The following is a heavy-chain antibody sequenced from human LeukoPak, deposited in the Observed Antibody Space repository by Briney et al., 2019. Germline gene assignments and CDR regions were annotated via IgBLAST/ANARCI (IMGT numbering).Heavy chain of an antibody. Sequence: GGSLRLSCAASGFTFDDYAMHWVRQAPGKGLEWVSGISWNSGSIGYADSVKGRFTISRDNAKNSLYLQMNSLRAEDTAVYYCAREGALTVTKDAFDIWGQGTMVTVSS. J-gene: IGHJ3*02. V-gene: IGHV3-9*01. CDR2: ISWNSGSI. CDR1: GFTFDDYA. D-gene: IGHD4-17*01. CDR3: AREGALTVTKDAFDI.